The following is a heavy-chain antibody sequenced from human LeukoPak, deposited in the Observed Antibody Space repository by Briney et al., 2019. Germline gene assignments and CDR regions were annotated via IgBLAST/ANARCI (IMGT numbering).Heavy chain of an antibody. V-gene: IGHV4-34*01. CDR1: GGSFSGYY. J-gene: IGHJ3*02. Sequence: SETLSLTCAVYGGSFSGYYWSWIRQPPGKGLEWIGEINHSGSTNYNPSLKSRVTISVDTSKNQFSLKLSSVTAADTAVYYCASAKNCSSTSCYDAFDIWGQGTMVTVSS. CDR2: INHSGST. D-gene: IGHD2-2*01. CDR3: ASAKNCSSTSCYDAFDI.